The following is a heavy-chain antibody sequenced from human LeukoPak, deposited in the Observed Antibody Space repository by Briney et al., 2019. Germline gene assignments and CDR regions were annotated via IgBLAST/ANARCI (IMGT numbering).Heavy chain of an antibody. J-gene: IGHJ4*02. CDR1: GFTFSSYA. D-gene: IGHD3-9*01. CDR2: ISGSGGST. Sequence: GGSLRLSCAASGFTFSSYAMSWVRQAPGKGLERVSAISGSGGSTYYADSVKGRFTISRDNSKNTLYLQMNSLRAEDTAVYYCAKDFFRTNYDILTGPFDYWGQGTLVTVSS. CDR3: AKDFFRTNYDILTGPFDY. V-gene: IGHV3-23*01.